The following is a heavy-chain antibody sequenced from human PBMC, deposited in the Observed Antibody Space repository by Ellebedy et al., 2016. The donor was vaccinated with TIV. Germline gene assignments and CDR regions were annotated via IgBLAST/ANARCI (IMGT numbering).Heavy chain of an antibody. V-gene: IGHV3-30*12. CDR3: AKGQQWLPQDDNLEVTYYFDH. J-gene: IGHJ4*02. CDR2: ILGDGVNK. Sequence: GESLKISXTVSGFTFSNYVMDWVRQAPDKGLEWVAIILGDGVNKYYADSVKGRFTISRDNSRNTLYLQMDSLRAEDTAIYCAKGQQWLPQDDNLEVTYYFDHWGQGTLVTVPA. CDR1: GFTFSNYV. D-gene: IGHD6-19*01.